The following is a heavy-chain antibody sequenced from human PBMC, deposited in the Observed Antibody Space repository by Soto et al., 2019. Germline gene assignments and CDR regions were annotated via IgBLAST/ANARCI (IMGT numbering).Heavy chain of an antibody. CDR2: ISSSGRT. V-gene: IGHV4-30-4*01. Sequence: QVQLQQSGPGLVKPSQTLSLTCTVSGGSISSDDFYWSWIRQPPGKGLEWIGYISSSGRTYYNPSLKSRITTSVDTSKNRFSLNLNSVTAADTAVYYCARAFRRYYEFNVWGQGTTVTVSS. CDR1: GGSISSDDFY. D-gene: IGHD3-3*01. CDR3: ARAFRRYYEFNV. J-gene: IGHJ6*02.